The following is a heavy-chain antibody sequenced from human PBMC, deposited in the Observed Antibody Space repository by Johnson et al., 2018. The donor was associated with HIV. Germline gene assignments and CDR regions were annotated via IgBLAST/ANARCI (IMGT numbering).Heavy chain of an antibody. CDR3: ARNEYSNYGGRDAFDI. Sequence: QVQLVESGGAVVQPGRSLRLSCAASGFTFSSYGMHWVRQAPGKGLEWVAFIRYDGSNKYYADSVKGRFTISRDNSKNTLYLQMNSLRAEDTAVYYCARNEYSNYGGRDAFDIWGQGTMVTVPS. CDR2: IRYDGSNK. V-gene: IGHV3-30*02. J-gene: IGHJ3*02. D-gene: IGHD4-11*01. CDR1: GFTFSSYG.